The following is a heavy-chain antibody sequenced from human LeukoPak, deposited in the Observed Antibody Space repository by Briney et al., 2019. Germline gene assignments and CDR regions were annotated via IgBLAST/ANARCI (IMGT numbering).Heavy chain of an antibody. CDR2: INHSGST. CDR3: ARVIRDIVVVPATSAKPYNWFDP. J-gene: IGHJ5*02. V-gene: IGHV4-34*01. Sequence: SETLSLTCAVYGGSFSGYYWSWIRQPPGKGLEWIGEINHSGSTNYNPSLKSRVTISVDTSKNQFSLKLSSVTAADTAVYYCARVIRDIVVVPATSAKPYNWFDPWGQGTLVTVSS. CDR1: GGSFSGYY. D-gene: IGHD2-2*01.